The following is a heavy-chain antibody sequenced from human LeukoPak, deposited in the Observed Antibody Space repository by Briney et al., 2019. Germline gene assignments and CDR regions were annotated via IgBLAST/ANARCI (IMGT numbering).Heavy chain of an antibody. Sequence: GASVKVSCKASGYNFNNHDINWVRQATGQGLEWLGRMNPNSSNAGYAQKLQGRVTMTWDSSTNTAYLEVTALRSDDTAVYYCAKSSGDYFFDYWGQGTLVTVSS. V-gene: IGHV1-8*01. CDR2: MNPNSSNA. D-gene: IGHD3-22*01. CDR1: GYNFNNHD. J-gene: IGHJ4*02. CDR3: AKSSGDYFFDY.